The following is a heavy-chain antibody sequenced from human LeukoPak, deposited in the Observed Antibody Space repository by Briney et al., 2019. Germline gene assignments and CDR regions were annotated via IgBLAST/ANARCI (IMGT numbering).Heavy chain of an antibody. J-gene: IGHJ5*02. D-gene: IGHD3-22*01. CDR2: IYYSGIT. CDR1: GGSLSSTHDY. CDR3: ARLRESYYYDSSGYWFDP. Sequence: SETLSLTCTVSGGSLSSTHDYWGWIRQSPGKGLEWIGTIYYSGITYYNPSLESRVSMSVDTSKNQFSLKLSSVTAADTAVYYCARLRESYYYDSSGYWFDPWGQGTLVTVSS. V-gene: IGHV4-39*01.